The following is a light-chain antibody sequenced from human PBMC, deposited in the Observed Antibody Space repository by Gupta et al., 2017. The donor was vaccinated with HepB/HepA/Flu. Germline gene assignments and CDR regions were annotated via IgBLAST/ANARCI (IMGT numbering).Light chain of an antibody. J-gene: IGLJ3*02. CDR3: QYYGSSLSGCG. Sequence: QSVLTQPPSVSGAPGQRVTISCTGGSSNIGAGYDVHWYQQLPGTDPKLLIYGNSNRPSGVPDRFSGSKSGTSESLDITGLQAEDEAEDYCQYYGSSLSGCGLGGGTQLTVL. V-gene: IGLV1-40*01. CDR1: SSNIGAGYD. CDR2: GNS.